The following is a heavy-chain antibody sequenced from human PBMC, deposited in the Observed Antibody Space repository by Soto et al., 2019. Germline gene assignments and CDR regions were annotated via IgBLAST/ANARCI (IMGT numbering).Heavy chain of an antibody. CDR1: GCSISSSCYY. CDR3: ARPARQDAVAGDY. Sequence: QLQLTESGPGLVKPSENLFLTCTVSGCSISSSCYYWGWVPQPPRKGLEWIGMIYYRGNTHYKPSLKSRVTMSVDTSKNQFSLKVSSVTAADTAVYYCARPARQDAVAGDYWGQGTLVTVSS. CDR2: IYYRGNT. J-gene: IGHJ4*02. D-gene: IGHD6-19*01. V-gene: IGHV4-39*01.